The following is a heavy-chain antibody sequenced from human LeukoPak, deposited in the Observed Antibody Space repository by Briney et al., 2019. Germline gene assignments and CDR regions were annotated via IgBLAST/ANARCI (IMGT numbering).Heavy chain of an antibody. CDR1: GGSFSDYD. CDR2: INQSGST. CDR3: ARARRGYSGYDYDRSYYMDV. D-gene: IGHD5-12*01. J-gene: IGHJ6*03. Sequence: SETLSLTCAVSGGSFSDYDWSWIRQPPGKGLEWIGEINQSGSTNCDPSLKSRISMSIDTSKSQFSLKLSSVTAADTAVYYCARARRGYSGYDYDRSYYMDVWGKGTTVTISS. V-gene: IGHV4-34*10.